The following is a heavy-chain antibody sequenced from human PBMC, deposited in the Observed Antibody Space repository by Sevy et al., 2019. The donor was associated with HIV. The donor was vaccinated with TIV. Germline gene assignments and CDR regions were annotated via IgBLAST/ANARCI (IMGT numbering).Heavy chain of an antibody. D-gene: IGHD3-10*01. V-gene: IGHV4-59*01. CDR2: IYYSGST. CDR3: ARGGGYYISGSL. J-gene: IGHJ4*02. CDR1: GGSISNSY. Sequence: SETLSLTCTVSGGSISNSYWSWIRQPPGKGLEWIGYIYYSGSTNYNPSLKSRVTMSIDTSKNQFSLNLSSVTAADTAVYYCARGGGYYISGSLWGQGTLVTASS.